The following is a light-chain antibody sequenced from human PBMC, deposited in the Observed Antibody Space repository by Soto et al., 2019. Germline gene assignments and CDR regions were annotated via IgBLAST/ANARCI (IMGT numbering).Light chain of an antibody. CDR3: LQTDSFPWT. J-gene: IGKJ1*01. V-gene: IGKV1-12*01. Sequence: DIQMTQSPSSLSASVGDRVTITCRASQDISTWLAWYQHKPGKAPKLLIYAASILQSGVPSRFSGSGSGTDFTLTISSLQPEDFASYYCLQTDSFPWTFGQGTKVEMK. CDR1: QDISTW. CDR2: AAS.